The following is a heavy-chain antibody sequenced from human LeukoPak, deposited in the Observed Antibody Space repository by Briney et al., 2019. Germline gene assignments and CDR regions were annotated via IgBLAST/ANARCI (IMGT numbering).Heavy chain of an antibody. J-gene: IGHJ6*03. CDR2: ISSNGGST. CDR3: ARVFKEVVVAAYYYYYMDV. D-gene: IGHD2-15*01. CDR1: GFTFSSYA. Sequence: GGSLRLSCAASGFTFSSYAMHWVRQAPGKGLEYVSAISSNGGSTYYANSVKGRFTISRDNSKNTLYLQMGSLRAEDMAVYYCARVFKEVVVAAYYYYYMDVWGKGTTVTVSS. V-gene: IGHV3-64*01.